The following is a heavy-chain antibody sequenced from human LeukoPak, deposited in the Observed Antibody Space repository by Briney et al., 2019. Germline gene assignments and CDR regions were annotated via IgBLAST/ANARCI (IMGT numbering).Heavy chain of an antibody. CDR3: ASLYYDSIRVGYYFDY. D-gene: IGHD3-22*01. V-gene: IGHV4-61*02. CDR1: GDSISSGDYY. Sequence: SQTLSLTCTVSGDSISSGDYYWSWIRQPAGKGLEWIGRIYTSGSTNYNPSLKSRVTISVDTSKNQFSLKLSSVTAADTAVYYCASLYYDSIRVGYYFDYWGQGTLVTVSS. J-gene: IGHJ4*02. CDR2: IYTSGST.